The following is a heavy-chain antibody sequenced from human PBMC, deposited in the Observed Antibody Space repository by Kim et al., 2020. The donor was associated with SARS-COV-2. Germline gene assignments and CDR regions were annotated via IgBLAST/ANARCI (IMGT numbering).Heavy chain of an antibody. J-gene: IGHJ4*02. V-gene: IGHV4-4*07. CDR3: ARAAGASSRVDY. CDR2: T. Sequence: TDYNPSLKSRVTMSVDTSKNQFSLNISSVTTADTAVYYCARAAGASSRVDYWGQGTLVTVSS. D-gene: IGHD6-13*01.